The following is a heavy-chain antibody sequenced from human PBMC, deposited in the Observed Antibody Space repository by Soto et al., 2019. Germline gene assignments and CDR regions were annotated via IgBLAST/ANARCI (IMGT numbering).Heavy chain of an antibody. D-gene: IGHD3-22*01. CDR1: GYTFTGNY. J-gene: IGHJ4*02. Sequence: ASLKVSCKTSGYTFTGNYLQWVRQAPGQGLGWMGWINPKSAGTNNTLKFQCRVSKTRETSISTANMERTGLTLDDRAVYYCARYLLYDNSGSYWVQGTPVTVSS. V-gene: IGHV1-2*02. CDR2: INPKSAGT. CDR3: ARYLLYDNSGSY.